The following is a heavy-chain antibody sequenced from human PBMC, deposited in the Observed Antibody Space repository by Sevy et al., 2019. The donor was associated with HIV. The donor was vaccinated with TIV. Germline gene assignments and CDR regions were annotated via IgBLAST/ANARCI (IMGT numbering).Heavy chain of an antibody. CDR2: IKLDGSEK. V-gene: IGHV3-7*03. J-gene: IGHJ6*02. Sequence: GGSLRLSCAASGFTFSRYWMSRVRQAPWKGLEWVANIKLDGSEKYYVDSVKGRFTISRDNAKNSLYLQMNSLRAEDSAVYYCARDCSSTSCLWGMDVWGQGTTVTVSS. CDR3: ARDCSSTSCLWGMDV. D-gene: IGHD2-2*01. CDR1: GFTFSRYW.